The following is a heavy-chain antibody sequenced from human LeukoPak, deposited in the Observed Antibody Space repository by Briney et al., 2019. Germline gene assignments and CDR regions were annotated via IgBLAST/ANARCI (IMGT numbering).Heavy chain of an antibody. CDR2: IYYAGSS. CDR1: DVSIKNYY. Sequence: RPSETLSLTCTVSDVSIKNYYWSWIRQPSGKGLEWIANIYYAGSSNYNPSLKSQVSVSIDASKNQLSLKLTSVTAADTAIYYCARQAVIIPTGMEGPWFDPWGQGTLVAVSS. D-gene: IGHD2/OR15-2a*01. V-gene: IGHV4-59*08. J-gene: IGHJ5*02. CDR3: ARQAVIIPTGMEGPWFDP.